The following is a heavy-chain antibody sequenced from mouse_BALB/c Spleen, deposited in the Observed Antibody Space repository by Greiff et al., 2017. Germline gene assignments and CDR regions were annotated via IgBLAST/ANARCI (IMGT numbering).Heavy chain of an antibody. J-gene: IGHJ2*01. Sequence: QVQLKQSGAELAKPGASVKMSCKASGYTFTSYWMHWVKQRPGQGLEWIGYINPSTGYTEYNQKFKDKATLTADKSSSTAYMQLSSLTSEDSAVYYCARRGYGYGYWGQGTTLTVSS. D-gene: IGHD1-2*01. V-gene: IGHV1-7*01. CDR2: INPSTGYT. CDR1: GYTFTSYW. CDR3: ARRGYGYGY.